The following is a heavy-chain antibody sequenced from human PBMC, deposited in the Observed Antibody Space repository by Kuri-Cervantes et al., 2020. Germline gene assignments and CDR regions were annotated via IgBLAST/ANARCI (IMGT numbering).Heavy chain of an antibody. J-gene: IGHJ1*01. Sequence: GESLKISCAASGFTFSSYSMNWVRQAPGKGLEWVSSISSSSSYIYYADSVKGRFTISRDNAKNSLYLQMNSLRSDDTAVYYCAAATVSRPEYFQHWGQGSLVTVSS. CDR1: GFTFSSYS. CDR3: AAATVSRPEYFQH. D-gene: IGHD4-17*01. V-gene: IGHV3-21*04. CDR2: ISSSSSYI.